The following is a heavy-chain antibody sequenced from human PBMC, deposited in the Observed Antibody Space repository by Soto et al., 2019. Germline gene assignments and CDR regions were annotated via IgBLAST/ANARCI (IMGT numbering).Heavy chain of an antibody. D-gene: IGHD3-10*01. V-gene: IGHV1-69*13. CDR3: AIDSTGSIYYYYVMDV. Sequence: SVKVSCKASGYTFTSNSIGWVRQAPGQGLEWMGGIIPIFGTANYAQKFQGRVTITADESTSTAYMELSSLRSEDTAVYYCAIDSTGSIYYYYVMDVWGQGTTVTVSS. CDR1: GYTFTSNS. J-gene: IGHJ6*02. CDR2: IIPIFGTA.